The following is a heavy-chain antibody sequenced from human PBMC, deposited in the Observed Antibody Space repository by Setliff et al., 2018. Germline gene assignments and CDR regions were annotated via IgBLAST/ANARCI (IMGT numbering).Heavy chain of an antibody. V-gene: IGHV3-30*02. J-gene: IGHJ6*02. Sequence: GGSLRLSCAASGFTFSRFGMYWVRQAPGKGLEWVAFVRYDGYNKYYADFVKGRFTISRDNAKNTLYLQMNSLTTEDTAVYYCAKDSLEVVIALHNMDVWGQGSTVTVSS. CDR2: VRYDGYNK. CDR1: GFTFSRFG. D-gene: IGHD2-21*01. CDR3: AKDSLEVVIALHNMDV.